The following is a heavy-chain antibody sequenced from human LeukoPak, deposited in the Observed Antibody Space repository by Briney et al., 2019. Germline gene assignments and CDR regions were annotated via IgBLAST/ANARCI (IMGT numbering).Heavy chain of an antibody. CDR1: GFSFSGHW. CDR2: ISYDGSNK. J-gene: IGHJ4*02. CDR3: ARNFITMIVVVPDY. V-gene: IGHV3-30-3*01. D-gene: IGHD3-22*01. Sequence: QTGGSLRLSCTASGFSFSGHWMHWVRQAPGKGLEWVAVISYDGSNKYYADSVKGRFTISRDNSKNTLYLQMNSLRAEDTAVYYCARNFITMIVVVPDYWGQGTLVTVSS.